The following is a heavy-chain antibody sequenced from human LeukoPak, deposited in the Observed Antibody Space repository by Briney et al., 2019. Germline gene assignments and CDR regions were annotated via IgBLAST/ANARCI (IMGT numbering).Heavy chain of an antibody. V-gene: IGHV4-4*07. CDR2: IYTSGNT. J-gene: IGHJ4*02. CDR3: AGTDTNRFDY. CDR1: GFTTSSYY. D-gene: IGHD1-14*01. Sequence: SGTLSLTCTVSGFTTSSYYRNWVRQPAGKGLEWIGRIYTSGNTNYSPSLKSRVTISVDKSKNQFSLKLRSVTAADTAVYYCAGTDTNRFDYWGQGALVTVSS.